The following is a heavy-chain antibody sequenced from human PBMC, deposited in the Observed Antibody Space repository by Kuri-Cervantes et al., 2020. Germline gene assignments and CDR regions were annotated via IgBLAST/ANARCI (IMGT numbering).Heavy chain of an antibody. J-gene: IGHJ6*02. CDR2: ISSSGSTI. CDR3: APYCGSGSYYKKIRGGMDV. V-gene: IGHV3-11*01. D-gene: IGHD3-10*01. Sequence: GESLKISCAASGFTFSSYWMSWIRQAPGKGLEWVSYISSSGSTIYYADSVKGRFTISRDNAKNSLYLQMNSLRAEDTAVYYCAPYCGSGSYYKKIRGGMDVWGQGTTVTVSS. CDR1: GFTFSSYW.